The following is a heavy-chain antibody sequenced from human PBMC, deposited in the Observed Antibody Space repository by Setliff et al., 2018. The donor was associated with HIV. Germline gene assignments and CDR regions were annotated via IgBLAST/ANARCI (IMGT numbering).Heavy chain of an antibody. J-gene: IGHJ4*02. CDR2: INSDGTEK. Sequence: PGGPLRLSCIASAFSFNNYYMTWVRQAPGKGLEWVANINSDGTEKNYADSVRGRFTISRDNSKNSVYLQMNGLRVEDTAVYYCARLRINDYWGQGTPVTVSS. V-gene: IGHV3-7*01. CDR3: ARLRINDY. CDR1: AFSFNNYY.